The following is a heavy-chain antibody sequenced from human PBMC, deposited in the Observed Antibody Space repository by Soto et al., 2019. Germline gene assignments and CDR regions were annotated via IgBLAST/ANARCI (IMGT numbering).Heavy chain of an antibody. Sequence: VQLLASGGGLVQPGGSLRLSCAASGFPFSSYAMSWVRQAPGKGLEWVSAIGGSGGDTFYADSVKGRFTVSRDNAENTLSLQLNSVRVEDTAIYYCARRTWRGRADYWGQGILVTVSS. J-gene: IGHJ4*02. CDR3: ARRTWRGRADY. V-gene: IGHV3-23*01. CDR2: IGGSGGDT. CDR1: GFPFSSYA. D-gene: IGHD3-3*01.